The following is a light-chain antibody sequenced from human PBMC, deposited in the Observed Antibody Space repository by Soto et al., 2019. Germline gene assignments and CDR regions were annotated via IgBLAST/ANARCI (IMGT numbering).Light chain of an antibody. V-gene: IGLV2-14*01. Sequence: SVLTQPASVSGSPGQSITISCTGTSSDVGGYDYVSWYQLHPGKAPKLMVFEVSNRPSGVSYRFSGSKSGNTASLTISGLQAEYEADYFCSSYSISTAYLFGTGTKVTVL. J-gene: IGLJ1*01. CDR1: SSDVGGYDY. CDR2: EVS. CDR3: SSYSISTAYL.